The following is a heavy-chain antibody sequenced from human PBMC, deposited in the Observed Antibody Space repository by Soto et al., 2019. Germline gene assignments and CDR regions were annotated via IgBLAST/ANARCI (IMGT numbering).Heavy chain of an antibody. J-gene: IGHJ6*02. CDR1: GRSIRNDNW. Sequence: SDTLSLTYAVSGRSIRNDNWWSWVRQPPGEGLEWIGEIHHSGSSDYNPSLKSRVTISVDKSKNQFSLKLNSVTAADTAIYYCAAVDYYYGSGSRVGLDVWGQGTTVT. CDR2: IHHSGSS. CDR3: AAVDYYYGSGSRVGLDV. V-gene: IGHV4-4*02. D-gene: IGHD3-10*01.